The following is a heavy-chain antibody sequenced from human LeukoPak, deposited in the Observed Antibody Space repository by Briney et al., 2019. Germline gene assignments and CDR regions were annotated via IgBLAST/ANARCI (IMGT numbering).Heavy chain of an antibody. V-gene: IGHV3-23*01. CDR3: AKDRDIVVVVAAYSFDY. CDR1: GFTFSSYA. D-gene: IGHD2-15*01. CDR2: ISGSGGST. Sequence: PGRSLRLSCAASGFTFSSYAMSWVRQAPGKGLEWVSAISGSGGSTYYADSVKGRFTISRDNSKNTLYLQMNSLRAEDTAVYYCAKDRDIVVVVAAYSFDYWGQGTLVTVSS. J-gene: IGHJ4*02.